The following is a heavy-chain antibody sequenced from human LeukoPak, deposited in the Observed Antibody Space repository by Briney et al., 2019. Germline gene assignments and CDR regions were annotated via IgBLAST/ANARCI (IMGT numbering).Heavy chain of an antibody. D-gene: IGHD6-13*01. J-gene: IGHJ6*03. CDR2: IIPIFGTA. Sequence: ASVTVSCKASGGTFSSYAISWVRQAPGQGLEWMGGIIPIFGTANYAQKFQGRVTITADESTSTAYMELSSLRSEDTAVYYCARHQIAAAGPNHYYYYMDVWGKGTTVTISS. CDR1: GGTFSSYA. V-gene: IGHV1-69*13. CDR3: ARHQIAAAGPNHYYYYMDV.